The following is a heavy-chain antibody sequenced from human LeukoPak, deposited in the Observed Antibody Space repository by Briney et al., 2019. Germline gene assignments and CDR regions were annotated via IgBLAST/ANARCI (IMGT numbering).Heavy chain of an antibody. CDR3: AGNDFWSGYSSYYFDY. CDR1: GGSISSYY. Sequence: SETLSLTCTVSGGSISSYYWSWIRQPPGKGLEWIGYIYYSGSTHYNPSLKSRVTISVDTSKNQFSLKLSSVTAADTAVYYCAGNDFWSGYSSYYFDYWGQGTLVTVSS. J-gene: IGHJ4*02. D-gene: IGHD3-3*01. CDR2: IYYSGST. V-gene: IGHV4-59*08.